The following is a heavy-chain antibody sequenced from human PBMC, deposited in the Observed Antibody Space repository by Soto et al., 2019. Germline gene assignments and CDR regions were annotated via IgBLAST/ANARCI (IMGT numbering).Heavy chain of an antibody. CDR2: IRSETDDGTI. V-gene: IGHV3-15*01. Sequence: PGGSLRLSCATSGFTFTRAWMSWVRQVPGKGLEWVGRIRSETDDGTIDYAAPVRGRFTISRDDSKNTLYLQMTSLTPDDTGVYYCTTSNLGVDFWGPGTLVTVSS. CDR1: GFTFTRAW. J-gene: IGHJ4*02. CDR3: TTSNLGVDF. D-gene: IGHD1-1*01.